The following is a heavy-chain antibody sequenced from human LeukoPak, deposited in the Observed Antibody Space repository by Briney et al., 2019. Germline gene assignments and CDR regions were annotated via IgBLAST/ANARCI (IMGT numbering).Heavy chain of an antibody. V-gene: IGHV1-2*02. CDR3: ARGPPKTRVYYDSSGYHYFDY. Sequence: ASVKVSCKASGYTFTGYYMHWVRQAPGQGLEWMGWINPNSGGTNYAQKFQGRVTMTRDTSISTAYMELSRLRSDDTAVYYCARGPPKTRVYYDSSGYHYFDYWGQGTLVTVSS. CDR1: GYTFTGYY. D-gene: IGHD3-22*01. J-gene: IGHJ4*02. CDR2: INPNSGGT.